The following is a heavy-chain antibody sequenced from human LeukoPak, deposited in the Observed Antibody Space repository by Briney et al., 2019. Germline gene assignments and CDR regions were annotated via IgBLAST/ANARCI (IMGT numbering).Heavy chain of an antibody. Sequence: GGSLRLSCAASGFSFSGAWMSWVRQAPGKGLEWVGRIKSKSDGGTTDYAAPVKGRFTISRDDSKNTLFLQVNSLKIEDTAVYYCTTVTLRPVGLWGQGTLVTVSS. CDR3: TTVTLRPVGL. CDR1: GFSFSGAW. CDR2: IKSKSDGGTT. D-gene: IGHD3-10*01. V-gene: IGHV3-15*05. J-gene: IGHJ4*02.